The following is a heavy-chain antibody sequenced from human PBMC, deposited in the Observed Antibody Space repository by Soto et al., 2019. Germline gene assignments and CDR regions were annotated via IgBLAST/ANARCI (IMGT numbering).Heavy chain of an antibody. V-gene: IGHV4-39*07. D-gene: IGHD3-3*01. Sequence: SETLSLTCTVSGGSISSSSYYWGGIRQAPGKGLEWIGSIYYSGSTYYNPSLKSRVTISVDTSKNQFSLKLSSVTAADTAVYYCARGSREYHFWSGYYMVNYWGQGTLVT. J-gene: IGHJ4*02. CDR2: IYYSGST. CDR1: GGSISSSSYY. CDR3: ARGSREYHFWSGYYMVNY.